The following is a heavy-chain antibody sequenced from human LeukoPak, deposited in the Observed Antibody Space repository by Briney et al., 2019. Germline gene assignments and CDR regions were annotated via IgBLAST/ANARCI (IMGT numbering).Heavy chain of an antibody. CDR2: ITSSGGTT. CDR3: VKGRITMVRGVFDY. D-gene: IGHD3-10*01. CDR1: GFTFSTSA. Sequence: GGSLRLSCSASGFTFSTSAMHWVRQAPGKGLEYVSAITSSGGTTFYADSVKGRFTISRDNSKNTLYLQMSSLRAEDTAVYYCVKGRITMVRGVFDYWGQGTLVTVSS. V-gene: IGHV3-64D*09. J-gene: IGHJ4*02.